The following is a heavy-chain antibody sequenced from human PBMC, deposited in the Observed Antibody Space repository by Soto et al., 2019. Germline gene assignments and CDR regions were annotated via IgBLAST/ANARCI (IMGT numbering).Heavy chain of an antibody. J-gene: IGHJ6*02. CDR3: ARVVSVVVVVAATRYYYGMDV. V-gene: IGHV3-33*01. CDR2: IWYDGSNK. D-gene: IGHD2-15*01. Sequence: GGSLRLSCAASGFTFSSYGMHWVRQSPGKGLEWVAVIWYDGSNKYYADSVKGRFTISRDNSKNTLYLQMNSLRAEDTAVYYCARVVSVVVVVAATRYYYGMDVWGQGTTVTVSS. CDR1: GFTFSSYG.